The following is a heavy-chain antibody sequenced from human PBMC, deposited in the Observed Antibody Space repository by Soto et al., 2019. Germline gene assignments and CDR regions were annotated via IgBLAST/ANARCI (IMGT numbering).Heavy chain of an antibody. J-gene: IGHJ5*02. CDR2: IRSQKDGRKT. CDR1: GFTVKDAW. V-gene: IGHV3-15*06. CDR3: TQLYRDDP. Sequence: EIQLVESGGGVIKPGESLTLSCAASGFTVKDAWMHWVRQTPGKGLEWVGLIRSQKDGRKTHYAAPVRDRFTISRDDSRNTLYRRMNSLKIENTAVYCCTQLYRDDPGGQGTLVTVPS. D-gene: IGHD3-10*01.